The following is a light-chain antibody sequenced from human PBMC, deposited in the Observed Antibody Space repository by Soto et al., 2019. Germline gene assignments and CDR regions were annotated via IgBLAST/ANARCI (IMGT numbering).Light chain of an antibody. V-gene: IGKV3-20*01. J-gene: IGKJ2*01. CDR3: QQYGTSPPYT. CDR2: GAS. CDR1: QSVSSSY. Sequence: EIVLTQSPGTLSLSPGERATLSCRASQSVSSSYLAWYQQKPGQAPSLLIYGASSRATGIPDRFSGSGSGTDFILTISRLEPEDFAVYFCQQYGTSPPYTFGQGTKLEIK.